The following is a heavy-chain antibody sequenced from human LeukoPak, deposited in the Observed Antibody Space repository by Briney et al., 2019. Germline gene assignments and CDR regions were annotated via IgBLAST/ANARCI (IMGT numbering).Heavy chain of an antibody. CDR3: ARGGGAAGPWGYYYYYYMDV. CDR2: IYSCGST. CDR1: GFTVSSNY. Sequence: GGSLRLSCAASGFTVSSNYMSWVRQAPGKGLEWVSVIYSCGSTYYADSVKGRFTISRDNSKNTLYLQMNSLRAEDTAVYYCARGGGAAGPWGYYYYYYMDVWGKGTTVTVSS. J-gene: IGHJ6*03. D-gene: IGHD3-16*01. V-gene: IGHV3-53*05.